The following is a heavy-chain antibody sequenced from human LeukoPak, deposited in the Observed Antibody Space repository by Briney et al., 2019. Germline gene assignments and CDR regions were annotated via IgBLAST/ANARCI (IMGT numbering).Heavy chain of an antibody. CDR2: INHSGST. D-gene: IGHD6-19*01. CDR3: ARGKRLSLAVAVSGFDP. V-gene: IGHV4-34*01. CDR1: GYSINSGYY. Sequence: SETLSLTCTVSGYSINSGYYWSWIRQPPGKGLEWIGEINHSGSTNYNPSLKSRVTISVDTSKNQFSLKLSSVTAADTAVYYCARGKRLSLAVAVSGFDPWGQGTLVTVSS. J-gene: IGHJ5*02.